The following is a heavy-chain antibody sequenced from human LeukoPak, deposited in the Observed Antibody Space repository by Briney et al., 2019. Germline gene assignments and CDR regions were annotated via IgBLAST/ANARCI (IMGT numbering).Heavy chain of an antibody. CDR3: ARSPVGIVVVPAAIPFDY. CDR2: IYYSGST. J-gene: IGHJ4*02. V-gene: IGHV4-31*03. CDR1: GGSISSGGSY. D-gene: IGHD2-2*03. Sequence: SETLSLTCTVSGGSISSGGSYWSWIRQHPGKGLEWIGYIYYSGSTYYNPSLKSRVTISVDTSKNQFSLKLSSVTAADTAVYYCARSPVGIVVVPAAIPFDYWGQGTLVTVSS.